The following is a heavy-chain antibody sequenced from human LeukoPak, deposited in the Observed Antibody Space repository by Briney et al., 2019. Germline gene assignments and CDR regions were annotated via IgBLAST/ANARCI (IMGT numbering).Heavy chain of an antibody. CDR3: AIDPIVVVKNQPYYFDY. CDR1: GGTFSSYT. Sequence: SVKVSCKASGGTFSSYTISWVRQAPGQGLEWMGRIIPILGIANYAQKFQGRVTITADKSTSTAYMELSSLRSEDTAVYYCAIDPIVVVKNQPYYFDYWGQGTLVTVSS. D-gene: IGHD2-21*01. V-gene: IGHV1-69*04. CDR2: IIPILGIA. J-gene: IGHJ4*02.